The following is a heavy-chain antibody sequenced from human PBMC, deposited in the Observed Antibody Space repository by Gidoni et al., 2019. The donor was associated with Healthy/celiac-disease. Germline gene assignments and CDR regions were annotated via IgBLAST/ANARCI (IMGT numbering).Heavy chain of an antibody. Sequence: EVQLVESGGGLVKPGGSLSLSCAASGFTFSSYSMNWVRQAPGKGLEWVSSISSSSSYIYYADSVKGRFTISRDNAKNSLYLQMNSLRAEDTAVYYCARGDIVVVPAARGNYGMDVWGQGTTVTVSS. D-gene: IGHD2-2*01. CDR1: GFTFSSYS. V-gene: IGHV3-21*01. J-gene: IGHJ6*02. CDR2: ISSSSSYI. CDR3: ARGDIVVVPAARGNYGMDV.